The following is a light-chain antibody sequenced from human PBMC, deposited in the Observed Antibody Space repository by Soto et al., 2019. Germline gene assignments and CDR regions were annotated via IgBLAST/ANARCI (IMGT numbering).Light chain of an antibody. CDR3: SSYTSSTTLV. CDR1: SSDVGGYNY. Sequence: QAASVSGSPGQSITISCTGTSSDVGGYNYVSWHQQHPGKAPKLMIYEVTNRPSGVSNRFSGSKSDNTASLTISGLQAEDEADYFCSSYTSSTTLVFGTGTKLTVL. CDR2: EVT. V-gene: IGLV2-14*01. J-gene: IGLJ1*01.